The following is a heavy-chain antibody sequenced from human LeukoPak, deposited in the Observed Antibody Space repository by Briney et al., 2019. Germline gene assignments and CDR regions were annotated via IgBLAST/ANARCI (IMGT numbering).Heavy chain of an antibody. CDR3: AIPPNIAAALYSDY. J-gene: IGHJ4*02. CDR1: GFTFSSYG. D-gene: IGHD6-13*01. V-gene: IGHV3-30*02. Sequence: PGGSLRLSCAASGFTFSSYGMHWVRQAPGKGLEWVAFIRYDGSNKYYADSVKGRFTISRDNSKNTLYLQMNSLRAEDTAVYYCAIPPNIAAALYSDYCGQGTLVAVSS. CDR2: IRYDGSNK.